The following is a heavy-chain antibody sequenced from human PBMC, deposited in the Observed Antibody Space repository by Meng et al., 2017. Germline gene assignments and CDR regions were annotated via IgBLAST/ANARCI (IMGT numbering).Heavy chain of an antibody. Sequence: QCQLLQSGAWVKKPGDEVKVSCKASGYTFTSYAMHWVRQAPGQRLEWMGWINAGNGNTKYSQKFQGRVTITRDTSASTAYMELSSLRSEDTAVYYCARVLPATIFGVVIDSWFDPWGQGTLVTVSS. CDR3: ARVLPATIFGVVIDSWFDP. CDR2: INAGNGNT. V-gene: IGHV1-3*01. J-gene: IGHJ5*02. CDR1: GYTFTSYA. D-gene: IGHD3-3*01.